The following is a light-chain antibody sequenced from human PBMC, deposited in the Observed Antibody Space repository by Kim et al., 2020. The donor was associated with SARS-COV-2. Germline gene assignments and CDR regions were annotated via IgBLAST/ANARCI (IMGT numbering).Light chain of an antibody. V-gene: IGLV3-1*01. J-gene: IGLJ2*01. Sequence: SSSLPPPPSFSFSPFPPSLLPCSGDKLGDKYACWYQQKPGQSPVLVIYEDTKRPSGIPERFSGSNSGNTATLTISGTQAMDEADYYCQAWDSSTVVFGGGTQLTVL. CDR1: KLGDKY. CDR2: EDT. CDR3: QAWDSSTVV.